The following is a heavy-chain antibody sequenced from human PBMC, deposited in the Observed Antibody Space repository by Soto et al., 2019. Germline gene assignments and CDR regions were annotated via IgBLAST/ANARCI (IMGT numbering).Heavy chain of an antibody. V-gene: IGHV3-7*01. CDR1: GFTFSSYW. Sequence: EVQMVESGGGLVQPGGSLRLSCAVSGFTFSSYWMYWVRQAPGKGLEWVANIKGDGSEKNYVDSVKGRCPISRDNAKNSLYLQMNSLRVKDTAVYYCVGSLLRGQGTLVTVSS. CDR2: IKGDGSEK. CDR3: VGSLL. J-gene: IGHJ4*02.